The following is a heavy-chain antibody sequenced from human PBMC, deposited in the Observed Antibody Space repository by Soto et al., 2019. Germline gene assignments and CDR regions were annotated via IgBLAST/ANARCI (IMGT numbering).Heavy chain of an antibody. D-gene: IGHD6-13*01. V-gene: IGHV4-59*01. J-gene: IGHJ2*01. CDR2: IYYSGST. Sequence: QVQLQESGPGLVKPSETLSLTCTVSGGSISSYYWSWIRQPPGKGLEWIGYIYYSGSTNCHPSLKSRVTIPADTSKNQCSLKLSSVTAADTAVYYCARELVAAAGTEDFDLWGRGTLVTVSS. CDR1: GGSISSYY. CDR3: ARELVAAAGTEDFDL.